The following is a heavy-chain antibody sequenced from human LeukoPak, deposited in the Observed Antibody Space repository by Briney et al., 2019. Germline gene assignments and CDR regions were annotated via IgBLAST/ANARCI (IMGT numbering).Heavy chain of an antibody. CDR2: INHSGGT. J-gene: IGHJ4*02. V-gene: IGHV4-34*01. D-gene: IGHD2-15*01. Sequence: SETLSLTCAVYGGSFSGYYWSWIRQPPGKGLEWIGEINHSGGTNYNPSLKSRVTISVDTSKNQFSLKLSSVTAADTAVYYRAGRRLLPSRWYYFDYWGQGTLVTVSS. CDR3: AGRRLLPSRWYYFDY. CDR1: GGSFSGYY.